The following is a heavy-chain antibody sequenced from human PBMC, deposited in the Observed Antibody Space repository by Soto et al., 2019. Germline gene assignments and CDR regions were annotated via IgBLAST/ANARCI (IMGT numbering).Heavy chain of an antibody. J-gene: IGHJ4*02. D-gene: IGHD1-1*01. CDR3: VKSGDNYNALDY. Sequence: GSLRLSCTASGFTLIDHYMSWIRQAPGKGLEWIGYSSNSGSFTRYADSVKGRFSISRDNAKNSLYLQINSLRGDDTAIYYCVKSGDNYNALDYWGQGTPVTVSS. CDR1: GFTLIDHY. CDR2: SSNSGSFT. V-gene: IGHV3-11*06.